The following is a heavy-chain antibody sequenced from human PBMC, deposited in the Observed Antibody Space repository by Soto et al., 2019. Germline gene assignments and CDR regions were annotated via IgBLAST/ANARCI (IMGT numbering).Heavy chain of an antibody. V-gene: IGHV3-33*01. CDR2: MWYDGSNK. Sequence: QVQLVESGGGVVQPGRSLRLSCAAAGFIFSSYGMHWVRQSPGKGLEWVAGMWYDGSNKYYADSVKGRFTISRDNSKNTLYLQMNIQRAEDTAVYYCARDRCSSTSCYLSYYYYMDVWGKGTTVTVSS. CDR3: ARDRCSSTSCYLSYYYYMDV. J-gene: IGHJ6*03. D-gene: IGHD2-2*01. CDR1: GFIFSSYG.